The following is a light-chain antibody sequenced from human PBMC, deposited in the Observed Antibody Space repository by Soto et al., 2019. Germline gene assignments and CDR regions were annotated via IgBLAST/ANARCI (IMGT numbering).Light chain of an antibody. CDR1: SSNIGAGYD. J-gene: IGLJ3*02. CDR3: QSYDSSLSGAV. Sequence: QSVLTQPPSVSGAPGQRCTISCTGSSSNIGAGYDVHWYQQLPGTAPKLLSYGNSNRPSGVPDRFSGSKSGTSASLAITGLQAEDEADYYCQSYDSSLSGAVFGGGTKLTV. V-gene: IGLV1-40*01. CDR2: GNS.